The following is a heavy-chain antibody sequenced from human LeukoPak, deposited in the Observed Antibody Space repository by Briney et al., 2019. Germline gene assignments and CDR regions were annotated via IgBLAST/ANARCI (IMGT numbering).Heavy chain of an antibody. CDR3: TRDSYGYRPDKNVDV. V-gene: IGHV3-49*03. CDR1: GFTFGDFS. J-gene: IGHJ6*02. D-gene: IGHD3-16*02. Sequence: PGGSLRLSCTASGFTFGDFSMSWFRQAPGKGLEWVGFIASQVHGGTTEYAASVKGRFFISKDDSKTIAYLQMSSLKTDDTAVYFCTRDSYGYRPDKNVDVWGQGTTVTVSS. CDR2: IASQVHGGTT.